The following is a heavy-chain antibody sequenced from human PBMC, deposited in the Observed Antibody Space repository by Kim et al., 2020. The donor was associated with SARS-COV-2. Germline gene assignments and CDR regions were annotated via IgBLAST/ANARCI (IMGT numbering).Heavy chain of an antibody. CDR1: GYTFTSYA. D-gene: IGHD2-2*02. Sequence: ASVKVSCKASGYTFTSYAMHWVRQAPGQRLEWMGWINAGNGNTKYSQKFQGRVTITRDTSASTAYMELSSLRSEDTAVYYCARDGPHIVVVPAAILDYWGQGNLVTVSS. V-gene: IGHV1-3*01. CDR2: INAGNGNT. J-gene: IGHJ4*02. CDR3: ARDGPHIVVVPAAILDY.